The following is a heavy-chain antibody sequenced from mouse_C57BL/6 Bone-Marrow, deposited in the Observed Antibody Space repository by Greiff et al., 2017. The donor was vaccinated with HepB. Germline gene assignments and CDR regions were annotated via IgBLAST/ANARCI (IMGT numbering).Heavy chain of an antibody. CDR3: ARVQAWFAY. J-gene: IGHJ3*01. V-gene: IGHV1-81*01. CDR2: IYPRSGNT. CDR1: GYTFTSYG. Sequence: VKLQESGAELARPGASVKLSCKASGYTFTSYGISWVKQRTGQGLEWIGEIYPRSGNTYYNEKFKGKATLTADKSYSTAYMELRSLTSEDSAVYFCARVQAWFAYWGQGTLVTVSA.